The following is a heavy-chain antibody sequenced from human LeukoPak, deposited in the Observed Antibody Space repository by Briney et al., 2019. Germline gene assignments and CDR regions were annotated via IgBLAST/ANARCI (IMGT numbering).Heavy chain of an antibody. V-gene: IGHV3-53*05. Sequence: PGGSLRLSCAVSGFTVSGNYMSWVRQAPGKGLEWVSLIYSGGTTYYADSVKGRFTISRDNSKNTLYLQMNSLRSEDTAVYYCAKDLPTFYYYGSGNLDYWGQGTLVSVSS. CDR2: IYSGGTT. D-gene: IGHD3-10*01. CDR1: GFTVSGNY. J-gene: IGHJ4*02. CDR3: AKDLPTFYYYGSGNLDY.